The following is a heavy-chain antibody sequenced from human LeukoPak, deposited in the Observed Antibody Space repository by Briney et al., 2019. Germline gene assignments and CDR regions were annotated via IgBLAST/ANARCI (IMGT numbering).Heavy chain of an antibody. Sequence: SETLSLTCTVSGGSISSGGYYWNWIRQHPGKGLEWIGFIYYSGSTYHNPSLKSRVSISVDTSKTQFSLKLSSVTAADTAVYYCARARDIVVSSNIYYFDYWGQGTLVTVSS. CDR1: GGSISSGGYY. CDR2: IYYSGST. CDR3: ARARDIVVSSNIYYFDY. D-gene: IGHD2-2*01. V-gene: IGHV4-31*03. J-gene: IGHJ4*02.